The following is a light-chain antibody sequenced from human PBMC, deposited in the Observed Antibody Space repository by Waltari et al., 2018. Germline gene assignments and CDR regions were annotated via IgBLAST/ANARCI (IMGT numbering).Light chain of an antibody. CDR2: WAS. J-gene: IGKJ1*01. Sequence: DIVMTQSPDSLAVSLGERATFNCKSSQTVLYSSNTKNYLSWYQQKPGQPPKLLIYWASTRDSGVPDRFSGSGSGTDFTLTISSLQTEDVAVYYCQQYYSTPWTFGQGTKVEIK. CDR1: QTVLYSSNTKNY. V-gene: IGKV4-1*01. CDR3: QQYYSTPWT.